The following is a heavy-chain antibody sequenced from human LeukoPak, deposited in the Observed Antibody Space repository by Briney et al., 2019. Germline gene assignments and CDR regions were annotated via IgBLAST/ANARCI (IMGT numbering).Heavy chain of an antibody. CDR3: ARAVKYDFWSPYYYHMDV. CDR2: ISSSSSYI. Sequence: KPGGSLRLSCAASGFTFSSYSMNWVRQAPGKGLEWVSSISSSSSYIYYADSVKGRFTISRDNAKNSLYLQMNSLRAEDTAVYYCARAVKYDFWSPYYYHMDVWGKGTTVTVSS. D-gene: IGHD3-3*01. V-gene: IGHV3-21*01. J-gene: IGHJ6*03. CDR1: GFTFSSYS.